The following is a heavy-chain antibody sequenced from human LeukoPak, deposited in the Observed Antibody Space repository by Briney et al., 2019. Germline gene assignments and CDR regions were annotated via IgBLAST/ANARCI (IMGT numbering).Heavy chain of an antibody. J-gene: IGHJ4*02. CDR2: IIPILGIA. CDR3: ASGEEYSSSSLDY. Sequence: GASVKVSCKASGGTFSSYAISWVRQAPGQGLEWMGRIIPILGIADYAQKFQGRVTITADKSTSTAYMELSSLRSEDTAVYYCASGEEYSSSSLDYWGQGTLVTVSS. CDR1: GGTFSSYA. V-gene: IGHV1-69*04. D-gene: IGHD6-6*01.